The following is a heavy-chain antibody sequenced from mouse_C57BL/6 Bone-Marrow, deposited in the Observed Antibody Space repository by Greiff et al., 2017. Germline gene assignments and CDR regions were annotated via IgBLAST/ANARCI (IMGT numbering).Heavy chain of an antibody. D-gene: IGHD1-1*01. J-gene: IGHJ1*03. CDR3: ARENGYGSSFYWYFDV. CDR2: IYPSDSET. CDR1: GYTFTSYW. Sequence: QVQLKQPGAELVRPGSSVKLSCKASGYTFTSYWMDWVKQRPGQGLEWIGNIYPSDSETHYNQKFKDKATLTVDKSSRTAYMQLSSLTSEDSAVYYCARENGYGSSFYWYFDVWGTGTTVTVSS. V-gene: IGHV1-61*01.